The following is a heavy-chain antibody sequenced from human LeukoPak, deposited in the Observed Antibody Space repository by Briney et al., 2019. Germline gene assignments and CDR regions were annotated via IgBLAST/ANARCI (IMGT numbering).Heavy chain of an antibody. CDR2: INSDGSNT. V-gene: IGHV3-74*01. CDR3: ARVSGSPIIFDS. CDR1: GFTFSTYW. J-gene: IGHJ4*02. Sequence: GGSLRLSCAASGFTFSTYWMHWVRQAPGKGLVWVSRINSDGSNTNYADSVKGRFTISRDSAKNTLFLQMNSLIDKDTAVYYCARVSGSPIIFDSWGQGTLVTVSS. D-gene: IGHD1-26*01.